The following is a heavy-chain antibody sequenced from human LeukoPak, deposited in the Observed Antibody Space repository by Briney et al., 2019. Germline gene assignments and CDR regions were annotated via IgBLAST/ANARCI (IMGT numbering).Heavy chain of an antibody. D-gene: IGHD6-19*01. Sequence: SETLSLTCTVSGGSISSYYWSWIRQPPGKGLEWIGYIYTSGSTNYNPPLKSRVTISVDTSKNQFSLKLSSVTAADTAVYYCARDSGWSFDYWGQGTLVTVSS. V-gene: IGHV4-4*09. CDR1: GGSISSYY. CDR2: IYTSGST. J-gene: IGHJ4*02. CDR3: ARDSGWSFDY.